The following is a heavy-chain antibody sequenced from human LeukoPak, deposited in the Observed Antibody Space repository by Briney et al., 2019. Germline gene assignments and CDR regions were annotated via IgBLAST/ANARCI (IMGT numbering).Heavy chain of an antibody. CDR3: AGSIAVAGTVNWFDP. J-gene: IGHJ5*02. V-gene: IGHV4-59*08. Sequence: SETLSLTCTVSGGSISSYYWSWIRQPPGKGLEWIGYIYYSGSTNYNPSLKSRVTTSVDTSKNQFSLKLSSVTAADTAVYYCAGSIAVAGTVNWFDPWGQGTLVTVSS. CDR1: GGSISSYY. D-gene: IGHD6-19*01. CDR2: IYYSGST.